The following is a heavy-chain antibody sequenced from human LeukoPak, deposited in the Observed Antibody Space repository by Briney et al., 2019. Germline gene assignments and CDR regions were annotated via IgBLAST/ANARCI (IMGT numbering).Heavy chain of an antibody. CDR2: IKPDGTTK. J-gene: IGHJ4*02. CDR1: GFPFSSYS. V-gene: IGHV3-7*03. CDR3: ATPLDYYDSSGYHEGGD. Sequence: GGSLRLSCAASGFPFSSYSMTWVRQAPGKGLEWVANIKPDGTTKFYVDSVKGRFTISRDNALNSLYLQMNSLRAEDTAVYYCATPLDYYDSSGYHEGGDWGQGTLVTVSS. D-gene: IGHD3-22*01.